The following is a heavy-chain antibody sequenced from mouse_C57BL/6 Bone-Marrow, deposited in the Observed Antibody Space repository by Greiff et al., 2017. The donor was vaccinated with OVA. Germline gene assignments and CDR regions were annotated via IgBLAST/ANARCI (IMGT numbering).Heavy chain of an antibody. CDR3: AREGYFDY. J-gene: IGHJ2*01. CDR2: IHPNSGST. CDR1: GYTFTSYW. V-gene: IGHV1-64*01. Sequence: VQLKQPGAELVKPGASVKLSCKASGYTFTSYWMHWVKQRPGQGLEWIGMIHPNSGSTNYNEKFKSKATLTVDRSSSTAYMQLSSLTSEDSAVYYCAREGYFDYWGQGTTLTVSS.